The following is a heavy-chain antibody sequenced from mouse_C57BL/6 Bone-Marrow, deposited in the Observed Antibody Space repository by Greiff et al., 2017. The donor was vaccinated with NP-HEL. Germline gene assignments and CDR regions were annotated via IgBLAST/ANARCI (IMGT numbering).Heavy chain of an antibody. J-gene: IGHJ3*01. CDR2: IYPRSGNT. Sequence: QVQLQQSGAELARPGASVKLSCKASGYTFTSYGISWVKQRTGQGLEWIGEIYPRSGNTYYNEKFKGKATLTADKSSSTAYMELRSLTSEDSAVYFCAPHYYGSSYSAWFAYWGQGTLVTVSA. CDR1: GYTFTSYG. V-gene: IGHV1-81*01. D-gene: IGHD1-1*01. CDR3: APHYYGSSYSAWFAY.